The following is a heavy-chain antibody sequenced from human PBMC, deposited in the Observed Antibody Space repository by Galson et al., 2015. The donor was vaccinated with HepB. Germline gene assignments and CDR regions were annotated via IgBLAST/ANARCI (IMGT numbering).Heavy chain of an antibody. CDR2: INPNSGGT. D-gene: IGHD2-2*02. CDR1: GYTFTGYY. V-gene: IGHV1-2*02. J-gene: IGHJ5*02. Sequence: SVKVPCKASGYTFTGYYMHWVRQAPGQGLEWMGWINPNSGGTNYAQKFQGRVTMTRDTSISTAYMELSRLRSDDTAVYYCARDGEGIYCSSTSCYTKENWFDPWGQGTLVTVSS. CDR3: ARDGEGIYCSSTSCYTKENWFDP.